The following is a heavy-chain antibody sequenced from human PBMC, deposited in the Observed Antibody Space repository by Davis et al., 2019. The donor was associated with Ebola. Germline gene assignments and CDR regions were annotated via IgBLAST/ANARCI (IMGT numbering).Heavy chain of an antibody. CDR2: ISYDGSNK. D-gene: IGHD3-9*01. CDR3: AREGYDILTGSNSIDY. Sequence: GESLKISCAASGFTFSSYWMSWVRQAPGKGLEWVAVISYDGSNKYYADSVKGRFTISRDNSKNTLYLQMNSLRAEDTAVYYCAREGYDILTGSNSIDYWGQGTLVTVSS. J-gene: IGHJ4*02. CDR1: GFTFSSYW. V-gene: IGHV3-30-3*01.